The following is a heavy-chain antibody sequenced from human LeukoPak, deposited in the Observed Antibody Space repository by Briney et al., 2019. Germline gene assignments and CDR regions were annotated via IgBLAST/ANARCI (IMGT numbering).Heavy chain of an antibody. J-gene: IGHJ6*02. CDR2: INPSGGST. CDR3: ARETCTSCYIYGPDGMDV. CDR1: GYTFTNYY. D-gene: IGHD2-2*02. V-gene: IGHV1-46*01. Sequence: ASVKVSCKASGYTFTNYYMHWVRQAPGQGLEWMGIINPSGGSTSYAQKFQGRVTMTRDTSTSTVYMELSSLRSEDTAVYYCARETCTSCYIYGPDGMDVWGQGTTVTVSS.